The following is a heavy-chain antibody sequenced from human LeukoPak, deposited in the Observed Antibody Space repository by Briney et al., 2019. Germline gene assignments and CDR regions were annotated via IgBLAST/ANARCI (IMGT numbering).Heavy chain of an antibody. Sequence: GGSLRLSCAASGFTFSIYSMNWVRQAPEKGLEWVSSISSSSSYIYYADSVKGRFTISRDNAKNSLYMQMNSLRAEDTAVYYCAREDPTTNWFDPWGQGTLVTVSS. CDR2: ISSSSSYI. D-gene: IGHD1-1*01. CDR1: GFTFSIYS. CDR3: AREDPTTNWFDP. V-gene: IGHV3-21*01. J-gene: IGHJ5*02.